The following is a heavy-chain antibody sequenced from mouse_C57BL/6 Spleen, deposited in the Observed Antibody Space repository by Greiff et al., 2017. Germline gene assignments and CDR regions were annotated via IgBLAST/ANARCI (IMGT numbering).Heavy chain of an antibody. CDR3: TRSFTTVVRYYAMDY. V-gene: IGHV1-15*01. Sequence: VQLQQSGAELVRPGASVTLSCKASGYTFTDYEMHWVKQTPVHGLEWIGAIDPETGGTAYNQKFKGKAILTADKSSSTAYMELRSLTSEDSAVYYCTRSFTTVVRYYAMDYWGQGTSVTVSS. CDR1: GYTFTDYE. CDR2: IDPETGGT. J-gene: IGHJ4*01. D-gene: IGHD1-1*01.